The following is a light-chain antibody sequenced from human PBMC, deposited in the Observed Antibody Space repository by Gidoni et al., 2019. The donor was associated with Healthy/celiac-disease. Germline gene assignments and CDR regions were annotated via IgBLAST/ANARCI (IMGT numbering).Light chain of an antibody. Sequence: DIQMTQSPSSLSASVGARVTITCRASQSISSYLNWYQPKPGKAPKLLIYATSSLQSGVPSRVSGSGSGTDFTLTSSSLQHEDFANYYCQRSYSTPQTFGQGTKVEIK. CDR2: ATS. J-gene: IGKJ1*01. V-gene: IGKV1-39*01. CDR3: QRSYSTPQT. CDR1: QSISSY.